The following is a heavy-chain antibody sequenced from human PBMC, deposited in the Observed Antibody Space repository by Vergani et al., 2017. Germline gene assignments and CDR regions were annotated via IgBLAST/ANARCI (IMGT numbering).Heavy chain of an antibody. CDR2: IWYDGSNK. CDR3: VRDVRVSRT. CDR1: GFTFSSYG. J-gene: IGHJ3*01. V-gene: IGHV3-33*01. Sequence: QVQLMESGGGVVQPGRSLRLSCAASGFTFSSYGMHWVRQAPGKGLEWVAVIWYDGSNKYYADSVKGRFTISRDNAKNSLYLDMSSLRAEDTAVYYCVRDVRVSRTWGQGTLVAVSS.